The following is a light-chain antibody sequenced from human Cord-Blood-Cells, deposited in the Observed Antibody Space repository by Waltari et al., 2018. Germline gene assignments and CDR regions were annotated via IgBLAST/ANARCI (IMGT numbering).Light chain of an antibody. J-gene: IGKJ2*01. V-gene: IGKV3-20*01. CDR2: GAS. Sequence: EIVLTQSPGTLSLSTGERATLSCRASKSVNSSYLAWYQQKPGQAPRLLIYGASSRATGIPDRFSGSGSGTDFTLTISRLEPEDFAVYYCQQYGSSPMYTFGQGTKLEIK. CDR1: KSVNSSY. CDR3: QQYGSSPMYT.